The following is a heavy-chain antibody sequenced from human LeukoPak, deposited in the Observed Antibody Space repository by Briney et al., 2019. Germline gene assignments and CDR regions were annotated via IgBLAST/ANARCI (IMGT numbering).Heavy chain of an antibody. CDR2: ISAYNGNT. CDR3: ARDEGPPRPPDY. Sequence: ASVKGSCTASGYTFTSYGISWVRQAPGQGLEWMGWISAYNGNTNYAQKLQGRVTMTTDTSTSTAYMELRSLRSDDTAVYYCARDEGPPRPPDYWGQGTLVTVSS. V-gene: IGHV1-18*04. CDR1: GYTFTSYG. J-gene: IGHJ4*02.